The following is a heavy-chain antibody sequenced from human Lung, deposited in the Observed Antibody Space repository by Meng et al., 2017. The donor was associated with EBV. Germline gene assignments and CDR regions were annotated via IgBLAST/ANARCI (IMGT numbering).Heavy chain of an antibody. CDR3: ARDSNQLRGFDY. CDR2: IESSET. Sequence: EVQLVESGGGLFKPGGSXXLSCAASGFTFTSYSMNWLRQAPGKGLEWVSTIESSETYYTDSVKGRFTISRDNAKNSLYLQMNSLRGEDTAVYYCARDSNQLRGFDYWGQGTLVTVSS. J-gene: IGHJ4*02. D-gene: IGHD2-2*01. CDR1: GFTFTSYS. V-gene: IGHV3-21*01.